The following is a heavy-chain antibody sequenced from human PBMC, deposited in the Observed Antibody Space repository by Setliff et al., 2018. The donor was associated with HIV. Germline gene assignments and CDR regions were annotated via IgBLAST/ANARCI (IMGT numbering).Heavy chain of an antibody. V-gene: IGHV3-23*03. CDR1: GFSFSSYA. CDR2: IYSDGSTT. CDR3: ARDSGPFIDYIWGTYRPEYFQF. D-gene: IGHD3-16*02. J-gene: IGHJ1*01. Sequence: SLRLSCVGAGFSFSSYAMTWVRQASGGGLEWVSIIYSDGSTTYYADSVKGRFLISRDDSKNTVFLHMNSLRVEDTAVYYCARDSGPFIDYIWGTYRPEYFQFWGQGTVVTVSS.